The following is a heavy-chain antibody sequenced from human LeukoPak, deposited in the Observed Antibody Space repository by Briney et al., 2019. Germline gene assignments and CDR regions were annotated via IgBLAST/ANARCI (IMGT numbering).Heavy chain of an antibody. CDR1: GFTFDDYA. J-gene: IGHJ4*02. D-gene: IGHD3-22*01. Sequence: PSRSLRLSCAASGFTFDDYAMHWVRRAPGKGLEWVSGISWNSGSIGYADSVKGRFTISRDNAKNSLYLQMNSLRAEDTASYYCAKDTDYYDSSGITFDYWGQGTLVTVSS. CDR2: ISWNSGSI. V-gene: IGHV3-9*01. CDR3: AKDTDYYDSSGITFDY.